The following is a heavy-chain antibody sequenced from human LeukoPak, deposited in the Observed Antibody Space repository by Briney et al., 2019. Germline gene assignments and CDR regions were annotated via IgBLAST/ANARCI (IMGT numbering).Heavy chain of an antibody. D-gene: IGHD3-10*01. CDR1: GGSISSSSYY. Sequence: SETLSLTCTVSGGSISSSSYYWGWIRQPPGKGLEWIGSIYYSGSTYYNTSLKSRVTISVDTSKNQFSRKLSSVTAADTAVYYCARIYGSGSYECKERLHFDYWGQGTLVTVSS. CDR3: ARIYGSGSYECKERLHFDY. CDR2: IYYSGST. J-gene: IGHJ4*02. V-gene: IGHV4-39*01.